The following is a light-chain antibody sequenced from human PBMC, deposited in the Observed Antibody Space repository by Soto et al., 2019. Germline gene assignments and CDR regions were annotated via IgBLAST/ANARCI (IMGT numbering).Light chain of an antibody. J-gene: IGKJ1*01. CDR3: QQSYSTLWT. Sequence: DIQMTQSPSSLSASVGDRVIITCRASQSISSYLNWYQQKPGKAPKLLIYAASSLQRGVPSRFSGSGSGTDFTLTISSLQPEDFATYYCQQSYSTLWTFGQGTKVEIK. V-gene: IGKV1-39*01. CDR1: QSISSY. CDR2: AAS.